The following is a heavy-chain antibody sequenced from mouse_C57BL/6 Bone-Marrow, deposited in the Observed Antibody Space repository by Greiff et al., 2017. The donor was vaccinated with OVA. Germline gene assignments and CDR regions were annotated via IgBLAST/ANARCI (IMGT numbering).Heavy chain of an antibody. D-gene: IGHD4-1*01. CDR3: ARSGVLFAY. V-gene: IGHV3-6*01. J-gene: IGHJ3*01. CDR1: GYSITSGYY. Sequence: VQLQQSGPGLVKPSQSLSLTCSVTGYSITSGYYWNWIRQFPGNKLEWMGYISYDGSNNYNPSLKNRISITRDTSKNQFFLKLNSVTTEDTATYYCARSGVLFAYWGQGTLVTVSA. CDR2: ISYDGSN.